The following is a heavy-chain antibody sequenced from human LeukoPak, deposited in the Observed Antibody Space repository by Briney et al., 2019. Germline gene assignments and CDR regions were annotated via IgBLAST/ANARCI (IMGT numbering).Heavy chain of an antibody. J-gene: IGHJ4*02. V-gene: IGHV1-8*03. CDR2: MNPNSGNT. Sequence: ASVKVSCKASGYTFTSYDINWVRQATGQRLEWMGWMNPNSGNTGYAQKFQGRVTITRNTSISTAYMELSSLRSEDTAVYYCARGRTVYAHFDYWGQGTLVTVSS. CDR3: ARGRTVYAHFDY. D-gene: IGHD2-8*01. CDR1: GYTFTSYD.